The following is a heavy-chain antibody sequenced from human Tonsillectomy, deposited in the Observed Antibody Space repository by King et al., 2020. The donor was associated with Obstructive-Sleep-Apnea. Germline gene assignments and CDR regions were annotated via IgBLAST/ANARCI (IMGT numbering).Heavy chain of an antibody. D-gene: IGHD3-22*01. CDR3: AKESSGYWFDP. CDR1: GFTFDDYA. CDR2: ISWNSGNI. V-gene: IGHV3-9*01. J-gene: IGHJ5*02. Sequence: VQLVESGGGLAQPGRSLRLSCAASGFTFDDYAMHWIRHAPGKGLEWVSGISWNSGNIRYADSVKGRFTISRDNAKNSLYLQMNSLRAEDTALYYCAKESSGYWFDPWGQGTLVTVSS.